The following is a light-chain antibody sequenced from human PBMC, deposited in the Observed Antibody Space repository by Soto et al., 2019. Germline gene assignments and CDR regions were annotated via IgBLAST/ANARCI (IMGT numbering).Light chain of an antibody. CDR3: QQYGSSPPYT. J-gene: IGKJ2*01. CDR2: GAS. Sequence: EIVLTQSPGTLSLSPGEGATLSCRASQSVSSNYLAWYQQKPGQAPRLLIFGASSRASDIPDRFSGSGSGTDFTLTSSRLEPEDFAVYYCQQYGSSPPYTFGQGTKLEIK. V-gene: IGKV3-20*01. CDR1: QSVSSNY.